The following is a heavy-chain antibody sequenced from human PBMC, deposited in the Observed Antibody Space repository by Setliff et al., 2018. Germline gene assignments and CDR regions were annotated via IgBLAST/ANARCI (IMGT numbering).Heavy chain of an antibody. J-gene: IGHJ4*02. CDR3: AKDRGTGWYMVFN. CDR2: ITFDGSNK. CDR1: GFTFSSLW. V-gene: IGHV3-30*18. D-gene: IGHD6-19*01. Sequence: GGSLRLSCTASGFTFSSLWMSWVRQAPGKGLEWVALITFDGSNKYYTDSVKGRFTISRDISKNTLYLQMNSLRPEDTAVYYCAKDRGTGWYMVFNWGQGTLVTVS.